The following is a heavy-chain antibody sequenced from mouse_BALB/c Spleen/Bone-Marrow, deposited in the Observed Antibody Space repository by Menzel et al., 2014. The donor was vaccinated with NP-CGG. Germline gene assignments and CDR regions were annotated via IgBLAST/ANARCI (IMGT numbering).Heavy chain of an antibody. V-gene: IGHV14-3*02. CDR3: ASYDYGYYFDY. CDR1: GFNIKDTY. Sequence: EVQLQQSGAVLVKPGASVKLSCTASGFNIKDTYMHWVKQRPEQGLEWIGRIDPANGNTKYDPKFQGKATITADTSSNTAYLQLSSLTSEDTAVYYCASYDYGYYFDYWGQGTTLTVSS. D-gene: IGHD2-4*01. CDR2: IDPANGNT. J-gene: IGHJ2*01.